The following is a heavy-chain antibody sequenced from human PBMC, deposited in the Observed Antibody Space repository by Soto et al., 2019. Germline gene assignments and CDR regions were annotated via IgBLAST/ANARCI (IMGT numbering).Heavy chain of an antibody. J-gene: IGHJ4*02. V-gene: IGHV1-3*05. D-gene: IGHD6-19*01. CDR1: GYTFISYA. Sequence: QVQLVQSGAEEKKPGASVKVSCKASGYTFISYAMHWVRQAPGQRLEWMGWINTGNGNTKYSPKFQGRVTITRDTSASTAYMELSRLKSEDTAVYYCARDIGYSSGWYYFDYWGQGTLVTVSS. CDR2: INTGNGNT. CDR3: ARDIGYSSGWYYFDY.